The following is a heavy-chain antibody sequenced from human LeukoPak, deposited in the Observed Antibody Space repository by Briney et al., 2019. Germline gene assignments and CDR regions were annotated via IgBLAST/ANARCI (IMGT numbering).Heavy chain of an antibody. J-gene: IGHJ4*02. Sequence: ASVKVSCKASGYTFTSYDINWVRQATGQGLEWLGWMNPNSGNTGYAQKFQGRVTMTRSTSISTAYMELSSLRSEDTAVYYCASSDCTNGVCYTYFDYWGQGTLVTVSS. D-gene: IGHD2-8*01. CDR2: MNPNSGNT. CDR1: GYTFTSYD. CDR3: ASSDCTNGVCYTYFDY. V-gene: IGHV1-8*01.